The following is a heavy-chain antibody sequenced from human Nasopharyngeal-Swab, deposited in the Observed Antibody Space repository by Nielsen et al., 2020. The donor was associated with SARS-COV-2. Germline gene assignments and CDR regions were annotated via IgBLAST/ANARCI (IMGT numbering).Heavy chain of an antibody. V-gene: IGHV3-48*02. CDR2: ISSSSSTI. CDR3: ARGSRGSYYVGGSLDY. CDR1: GFTFSSYS. J-gene: IGHJ4*02. Sequence: GGSLRLSCAASGFTFSSYSMNWVRQAPGKGLEWVSYISSSSSTIYYADSVKGRFTISRDNAKNSLYLQMNSLRDEDTAVYYCARGSRGSYYVGGSLDYWGQGTLVTVSS. D-gene: IGHD1-26*01.